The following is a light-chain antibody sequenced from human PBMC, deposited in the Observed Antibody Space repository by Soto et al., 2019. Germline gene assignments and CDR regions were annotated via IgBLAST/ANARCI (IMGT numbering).Light chain of an antibody. CDR3: GLFTSSATWV. CDR2: DVI. J-gene: IGLJ3*02. V-gene: IGLV2-18*01. CDR1: SSDVGDYEH. Sequence: QSVLTQPPSVSVSPGQSVTISCTVTSSDVGDYEHVSWYQLAPGTAPKLLISDVINRPSGVPDRFSGSKSGNTPSLTISGLQAEDEADYYCGLFTSSATWVFGGGTKVTVL.